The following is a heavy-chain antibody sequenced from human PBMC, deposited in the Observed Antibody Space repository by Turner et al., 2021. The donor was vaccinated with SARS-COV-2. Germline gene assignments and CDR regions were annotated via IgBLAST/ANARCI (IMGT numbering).Heavy chain of an antibody. V-gene: IGHV3-48*01. J-gene: IGHJ4*02. CDR1: GFTLSTYS. D-gene: IGHD3-3*01. CDR3: AREHYDFWSGYFY. Sequence: EVQLVESGGGLVQPGGSLRLSCAASGFTLSTYSMSWVRQAPGKGPEWVSYISGTTTTIYYVDSVKGRFTISRDNAKNSLYLQMNNLRAEDTAMYYCAREHYDFWSGYFYWGQGTLVTVSS. CDR2: ISGTTTTI.